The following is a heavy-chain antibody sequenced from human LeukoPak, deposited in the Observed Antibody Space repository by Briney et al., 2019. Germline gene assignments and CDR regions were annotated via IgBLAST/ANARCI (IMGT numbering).Heavy chain of an antibody. Sequence: ASVKVSCKASGYTFTSYGISWVRQAPGQGLEWMGWINPNSGGTNYAQKFQGWVTMTRDTSISTAYMELSRLRSDDTAVYYCARGRTTDWFDPWGQGTLVTVSS. CDR2: INPNSGGT. V-gene: IGHV1-2*04. CDR1: GYTFTSYG. D-gene: IGHD1-1*01. CDR3: ARGRTTDWFDP. J-gene: IGHJ5*02.